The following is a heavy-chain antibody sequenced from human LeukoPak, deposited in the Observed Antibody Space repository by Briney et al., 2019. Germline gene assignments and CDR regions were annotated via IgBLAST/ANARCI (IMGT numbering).Heavy chain of an antibody. J-gene: IGHJ4*02. V-gene: IGHV3-66*01. Sequence: GSLRLSCAASGFTVSYNYMSWVRQASGEGLEWGSVIYSGGSTYYADSVKGRFTISRDNSKNTLYLQMNSLRAEDTAVYYCARDLWYYGSGSQRDYWGQGTLVTVSS. CDR2: IYSGGST. CDR3: ARDLWYYGSGSQRDY. CDR1: GFTVSYNY. D-gene: IGHD3-10*01.